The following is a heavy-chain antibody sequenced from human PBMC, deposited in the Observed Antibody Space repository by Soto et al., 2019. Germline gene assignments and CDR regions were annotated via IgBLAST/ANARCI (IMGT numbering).Heavy chain of an antibody. CDR3: AKRQPCSGGRCYPLDY. D-gene: IGHD2-15*01. V-gene: IGHV3-23*01. Sequence: EVQLLESGGGLVQPGGSLRLSCAGSGFTFVNYDMFWVRQAPGKGLEWVSATSGSGSLTFYAESVKGRFAISRDNSKSTVYLQMNSLRVADTAVYFCAKRQPCSGGRCYPLDYWGQGTLVTVSS. CDR1: GFTFVNYD. J-gene: IGHJ4*02. CDR2: TSGSGSLT.